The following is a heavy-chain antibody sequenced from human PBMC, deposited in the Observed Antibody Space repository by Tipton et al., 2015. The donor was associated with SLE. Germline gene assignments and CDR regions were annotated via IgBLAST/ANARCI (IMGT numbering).Heavy chain of an antibody. CDR1: GYSISSGYY. D-gene: IGHD1-26*01. V-gene: IGHV4-38-2*01. J-gene: IGHJ4*02. CDR3: ARAGVGGRDQIEY. Sequence: LRLSCAVSGYSISSGYYWGWIRQPPGKGLEWIGSTYHSGSTYYNPSLKSRITISVDTSKNQFSLQLNSLTAADTAVYFCARAGVGGRDQIEYWGQGTLVTVSS. CDR2: TYHSGST.